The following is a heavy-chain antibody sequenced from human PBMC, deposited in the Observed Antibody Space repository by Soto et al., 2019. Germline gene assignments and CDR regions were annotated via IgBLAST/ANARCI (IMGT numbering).Heavy chain of an antibody. CDR1: GFTFSSYA. J-gene: IGHJ6*02. CDR2: ISGSGGST. V-gene: IGHV3-23*01. CDR3: AKGVTGTTYYYYGMDV. D-gene: IGHD1-20*01. Sequence: EVQLLESGGGLVQPGGSLRLSCAASGFTFSSYAMSWVRQASGKGLEWVSAISGSGGSTYYADSVKGRFTISRDNSKNTLYLQMDSLRAEDTAVYYCAKGVTGTTYYYYGMDVWGQGTTVTVSS.